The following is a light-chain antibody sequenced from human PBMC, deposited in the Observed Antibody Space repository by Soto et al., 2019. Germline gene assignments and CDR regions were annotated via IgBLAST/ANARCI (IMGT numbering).Light chain of an antibody. CDR3: AVWDDSLNGCV. V-gene: IGLV1-44*01. J-gene: IGLJ1*01. CDR2: SNT. Sequence: QSVLTQPPSVSETPGQMVTISCSGSSSNIGSNTVNWYRQLPETAPKLLIYSNTQRPSGVPDRFSGSKSGTSASLAISGLQSEDEADYYCAVWDDSLNGCVFGTGTKLTVL. CDR1: SSNIGSNT.